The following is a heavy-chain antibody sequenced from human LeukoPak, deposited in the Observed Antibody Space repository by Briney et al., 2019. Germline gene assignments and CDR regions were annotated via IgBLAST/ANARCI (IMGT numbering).Heavy chain of an antibody. J-gene: IGHJ3*02. V-gene: IGHV4-30-2*01. CDR3: ASYCSGGSCYPNDAFDI. CDR1: GGSISSGGYS. D-gene: IGHD2-15*01. Sequence: PSETLSLTCAVSGGSISSGGYSWSWIRQPPGKGLEWIGYIYHSGSTYYNPSLKSRVTISVDRSKNQISLKLSSVTAADTAVYYCASYCSGGSCYPNDAFDIWGQGTMVTVSS. CDR2: IYHSGST.